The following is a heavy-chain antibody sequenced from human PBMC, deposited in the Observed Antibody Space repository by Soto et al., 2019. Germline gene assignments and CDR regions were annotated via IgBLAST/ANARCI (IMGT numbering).Heavy chain of an antibody. CDR2: ITPSSTYF. J-gene: IGHJ5*02. CDR3: ARGMGHFDP. D-gene: IGHD1-26*01. CDR1: GFTFSTYS. Sequence: VQLVESGGGLVKPVGSLTRSCTPSGFTFSTYSMNWVRQTPGKGLEWVSSITPSSTYFYYADSVKGRFAISRDNAQNSVSLRMDSLRVEASAIYYCARGMGHFDPWGQGIMVTVSS. V-gene: IGHV3-21*02.